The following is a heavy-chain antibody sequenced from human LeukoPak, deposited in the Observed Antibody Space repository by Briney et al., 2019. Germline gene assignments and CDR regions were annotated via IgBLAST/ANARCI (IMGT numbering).Heavy chain of an antibody. CDR1: GGTFSSYA. D-gene: IGHD3-22*01. CDR3: ARCSPGDSSNFYAVLQY. V-gene: IGHV1-69*06. Sequence: GASVKVSCKASGGTFSSYAISWVRQAPGQRLEWMGGIIPIFGTANYAQKFQGRVTITADKSTNTAYLEISSLTSDDTAVYYCARCSPGDSSNFYAVLQYWGQGTQVTVST. CDR2: IIPIFGTA. J-gene: IGHJ4*02.